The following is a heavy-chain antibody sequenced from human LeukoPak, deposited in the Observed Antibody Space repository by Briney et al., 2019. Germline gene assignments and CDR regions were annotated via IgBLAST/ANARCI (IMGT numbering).Heavy chain of an antibody. Sequence: AQPVSLICAICGDIFSSNSAVCNRVRRARSGVVEWLGRTYYQSKRYNDYAQSVKSRITINADTPKKQFSLQLNSVTPADTAVYYCARTVATAGKGNSDYWGQGTLVTVSS. V-gene: IGHV6-1*01. J-gene: IGHJ4*02. CDR3: ARTVATAGKGNSDY. CDR1: GDIFSSNSAV. D-gene: IGHD6-13*01. CDR2: TYYQSKRYN.